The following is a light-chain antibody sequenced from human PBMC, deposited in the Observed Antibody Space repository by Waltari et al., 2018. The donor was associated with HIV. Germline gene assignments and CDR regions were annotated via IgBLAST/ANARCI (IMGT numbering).Light chain of an antibody. V-gene: IGKV1-12*01. Sequence: DIQMTQSPYSVSASVGDRVTFTCRASQDGRTWFAWYQQKPGKAPSLLIYAAATLQSGVPSRFSGSGSGTDLTHTISSLQPEEFATDYWQQTYSFPRTFGGGTKVES. CDR1: QDGRTW. J-gene: IGKJ4*01. CDR3: QQTYSFPRT. CDR2: AAA.